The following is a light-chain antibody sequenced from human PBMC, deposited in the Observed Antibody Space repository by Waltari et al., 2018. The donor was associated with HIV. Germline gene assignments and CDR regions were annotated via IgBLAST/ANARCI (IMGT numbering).Light chain of an antibody. CDR3: ATWDDSLNGPL. V-gene: IGLV1-44*01. CDR1: SSNIGSND. Sequence: QSVLTQPPSASGTPGQRVTISCSGISSNIGSNDVSWYQQFPGTAPKVLMSANNRRPSGGPDRCSASKSGTSASLAISGLHSEDEADYYCATWDDSLNGPLFGGGTKLTVL. CDR2: ANN. J-gene: IGLJ2*01.